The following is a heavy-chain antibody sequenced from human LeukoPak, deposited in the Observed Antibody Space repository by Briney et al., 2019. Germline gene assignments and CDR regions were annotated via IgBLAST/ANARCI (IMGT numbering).Heavy chain of an antibody. CDR1: GFIFSSYG. V-gene: IGHV3-30*18. J-gene: IGHJ4*02. D-gene: IGHD6-19*01. Sequence: GGSLRLSCAASGFIFSSYGMHWVRQAPGKGPEWVPVISYDGSNKYYADSVKGRFTISRDNSKNTLYLQMNSLRAEDTAVYYCAKLVSSGWPFDYWGQGTLVTVSS. CDR2: ISYDGSNK. CDR3: AKLVSSGWPFDY.